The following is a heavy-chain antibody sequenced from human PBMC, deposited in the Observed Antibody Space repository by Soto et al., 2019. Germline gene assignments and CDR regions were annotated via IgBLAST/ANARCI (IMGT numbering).Heavy chain of an antibody. D-gene: IGHD6-6*01. Sequence: AGGSLRLSCEVSGFTLSRYWMSWIRQAPRKGLEWVANINQDGSEKHYVDSVKGRFTISRDNAKNSLYLQMNSLRDEDTAVYYCATAYFKHLVRDYWGQGTLVT. V-gene: IGHV3-7*01. CDR3: ATAYFKHLVRDY. CDR2: INQDGSEK. CDR1: GFTLSRYW. J-gene: IGHJ4*02.